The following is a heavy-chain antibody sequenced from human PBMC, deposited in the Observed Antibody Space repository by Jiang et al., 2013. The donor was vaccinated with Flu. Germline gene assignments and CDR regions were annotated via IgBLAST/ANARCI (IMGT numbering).Heavy chain of an antibody. V-gene: IGHV4-39*01. D-gene: IGHD6-13*01. CDR3: ASYILGYSSSAMTYFDY. Sequence: SRVTISVDTSKNQFSLKLSSVTAADTAVYYCASYILGYSSSAMTYFDYWGQGTLVTVSS. J-gene: IGHJ4*02.